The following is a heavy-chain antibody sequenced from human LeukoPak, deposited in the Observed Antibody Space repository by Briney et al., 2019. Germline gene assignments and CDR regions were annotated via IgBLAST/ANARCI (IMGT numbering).Heavy chain of an antibody. CDR3: ARGYWMIVVVTPLTYFDY. V-gene: IGHV4-39*07. CDR2: IYSSWNT. J-gene: IGHJ4*02. D-gene: IGHD3-22*01. CDR1: GGSISSSYYY. Sequence: SETLSLTCTVSGGSISSSYYYWGWIRQPPGKGLEWIGSIYSSWNTYYNPSLNSRVTISVDTSKNQFSLKLSSVTAADTAVYYCARGYWMIVVVTPLTYFDYWGQGTLVTVSS.